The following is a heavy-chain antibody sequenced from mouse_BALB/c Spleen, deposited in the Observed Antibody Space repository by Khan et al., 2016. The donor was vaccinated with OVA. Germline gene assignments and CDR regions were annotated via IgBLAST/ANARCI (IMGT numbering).Heavy chain of an antibody. Sequence: QVQLQQSGAELARPGASVKMSCKASGYSFTSHTMHWVKQRPGQGLEWVGYINTRSGYTNYNQKFNDKSTLTADKFSSTAYMQLSSLTSEDSAVYYCASRTTGYALDYWGQGTSVTVSS. J-gene: IGHJ4*01. CDR2: INTRSGYT. V-gene: IGHV1-4*01. CDR1: GYSFTSHT. CDR3: ASRTTGYALDY. D-gene: IGHD2-14*01.